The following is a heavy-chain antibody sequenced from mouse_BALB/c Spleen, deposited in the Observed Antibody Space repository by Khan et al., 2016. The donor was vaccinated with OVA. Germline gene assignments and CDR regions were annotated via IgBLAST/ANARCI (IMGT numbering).Heavy chain of an antibody. CDR3: ARRNYYGYYFDY. D-gene: IGHD1-1*01. Sequence: EVQLVESGPGLVKPSQSLSLTCTVTGYSITNNYAWYWLRPLPGNQLEWMGFISYSGSTHSNPSLKSRFALTRDTSQNQFILQLNSVTTENTATYYCARRNYYGYYFDYWGQGTTRTVSS. CDR2: ISYSGST. V-gene: IGHV3-2*02. J-gene: IGHJ2*01. CDR1: GYSITNNYA.